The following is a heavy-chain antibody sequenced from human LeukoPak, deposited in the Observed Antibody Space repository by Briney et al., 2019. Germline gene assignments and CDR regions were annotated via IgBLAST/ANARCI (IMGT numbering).Heavy chain of an antibody. Sequence: ASVKVSCKASGGTFTTYGISWVRQAPGQGLEWMGGIIPIFGTPNYAQKFQGRVTITADKSTSTAYMELSSLRSEDTAVYYCARAVTFGGVSDYWGQGTLVTVSS. CDR2: IIPIFGTP. D-gene: IGHD3-16*01. CDR1: GGTFTTYG. J-gene: IGHJ4*02. CDR3: ARAVTFGGVSDY. V-gene: IGHV1-69*06.